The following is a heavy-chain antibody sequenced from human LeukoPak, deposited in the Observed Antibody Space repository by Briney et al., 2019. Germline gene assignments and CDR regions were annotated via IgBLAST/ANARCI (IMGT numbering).Heavy chain of an antibody. Sequence: PSETLSLTCAVYGGSVSGYYWSWIRQSPGKGLEWIGEINHSGSTNYNPSLKSRVTISVDTSKNQFSLKLSSVTAADTAVYYCATTYYDFWSGYHGHFDYWGQGTLVTVSS. J-gene: IGHJ4*02. D-gene: IGHD3-3*01. CDR2: INHSGST. CDR1: GGSVSGYY. V-gene: IGHV4-34*01. CDR3: ATTYYDFWSGYHGHFDY.